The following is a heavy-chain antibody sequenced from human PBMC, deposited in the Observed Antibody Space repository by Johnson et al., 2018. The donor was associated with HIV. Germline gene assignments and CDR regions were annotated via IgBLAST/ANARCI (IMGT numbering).Heavy chain of an antibody. CDR2: ISSNGGST. CDR3: AREAYRALDI. V-gene: IGHV3-64*01. Sequence: VQLVESGGGLVQPGGSLRLSCAASGFTFSSYAMHWVRQAPGKGLEYVSGISSNGGSTYYAKSVKGRFTISRENYKNTLYLQMGSLRVEDMAVYYCAREAYRALDIWGQGTMVTVSS. J-gene: IGHJ3*02. D-gene: IGHD3-16*01. CDR1: GFTFSSYA.